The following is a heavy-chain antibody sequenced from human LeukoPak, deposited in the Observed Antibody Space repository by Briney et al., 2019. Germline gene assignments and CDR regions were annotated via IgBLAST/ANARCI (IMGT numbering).Heavy chain of an antibody. CDR2: IWFDGSNK. Sequence: GRSLRLSCAASGFTFSSYGMHWVRQALGKALEWVAVIWFDGSNKYYADSVKGRFTISRDNSKNTLYLQMNSLRAEDTAVYYCARAVGPFDYWGQGTLVTVSS. CDR3: ARAVGPFDY. J-gene: IGHJ4*02. V-gene: IGHV3-33*01. CDR1: GFTFSSYG.